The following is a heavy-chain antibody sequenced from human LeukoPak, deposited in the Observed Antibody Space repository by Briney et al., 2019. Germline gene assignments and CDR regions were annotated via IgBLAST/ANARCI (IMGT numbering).Heavy chain of an antibody. D-gene: IGHD3-22*01. Sequence: GGSPRLSCAASGFTVSSNYMSWVRQAPGKGLEWVSVIYSGGSTYYADSVKGRFTISRDNSKNTLYLQMNSLRAEDTAVYYCARDLRGIGYYDSSGHFDYWGQGTLVTVSS. J-gene: IGHJ4*02. CDR1: GFTVSSNY. CDR2: IYSGGST. CDR3: ARDLRGIGYYDSSGHFDY. V-gene: IGHV3-66*01.